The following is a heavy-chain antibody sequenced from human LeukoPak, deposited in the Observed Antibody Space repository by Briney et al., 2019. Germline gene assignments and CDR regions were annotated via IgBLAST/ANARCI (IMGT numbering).Heavy chain of an antibody. J-gene: IGHJ4*02. CDR2: IKQDGSEK. D-gene: IGHD2-2*01. CDR1: GFTFSSYW. CDR3: ARIYCSTTDCYYDY. Sequence: GGSLRLSCAASGFTFSSYWMSWVRQAPGKGLEWVANIKQDGSEKYYVDSVKGRCTISRDNAKNSLYLQMNSLRAEDTAVYYCARIYCSTTDCYYDYWSQGTLVTVSS. V-gene: IGHV3-7*01.